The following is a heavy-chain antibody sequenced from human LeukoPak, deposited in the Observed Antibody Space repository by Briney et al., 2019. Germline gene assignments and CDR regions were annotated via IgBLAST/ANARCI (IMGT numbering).Heavy chain of an antibody. CDR1: GGSFSGYY. CDR2: INHSGST. J-gene: IGHJ4*02. D-gene: IGHD5-18*01. CDR3: ARVRGYSYGRLFDY. Sequence: SETLSLTCAVYGGSFSGYYWSWIRQPPGKGLEWIGEINHSGSTNYNPSLKSRVTISVDTSKNQFSLKLSSVTAADTAVYYCARVRGYSYGRLFDYWGQGTLVTVSS. V-gene: IGHV4-34*01.